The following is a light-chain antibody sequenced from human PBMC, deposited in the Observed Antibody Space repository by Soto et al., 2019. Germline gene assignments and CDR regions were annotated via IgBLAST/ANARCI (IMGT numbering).Light chain of an antibody. V-gene: IGLV2-8*01. J-gene: IGLJ1*01. CDR1: SSDVGGYHY. CDR3: SSYAGSNNLYV. CDR2: EVS. Sequence: QSVLTQPASVSGSPGQSITISCTGTSSDVGGYHYVSWYQQYPGKAPKVMIYEVSKRPSGVPDRFSGSKSGNTASLTVSGLQAEDEADYYCSSYAGSNNLYVFGTGTQVTVL.